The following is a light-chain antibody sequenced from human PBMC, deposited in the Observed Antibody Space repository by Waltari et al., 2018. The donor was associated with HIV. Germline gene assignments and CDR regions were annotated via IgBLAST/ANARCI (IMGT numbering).Light chain of an antibody. CDR3: QQYDNPNYS. V-gene: IGKV1-33*01. CDR1: QDIGNF. CDR2: DAS. Sequence: IQMTQSPSSLSASVGDRVTITCQASQDIGNFLNWFLQKPGKAPKLLISDASNLRSGVPSRFSGTGSGTHFTLTISGLQPEDVATYYCQQYDNPNYSFGQGTKLEI. J-gene: IGKJ2*03.